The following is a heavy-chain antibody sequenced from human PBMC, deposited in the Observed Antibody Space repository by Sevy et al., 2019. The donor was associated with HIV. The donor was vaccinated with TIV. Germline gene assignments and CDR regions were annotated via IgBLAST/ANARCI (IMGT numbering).Heavy chain of an antibody. CDR3: AKTEYTSGWFY. Sequence: GGSLRLSCPTSGFSFYTYAMTGVRQAPWKGLEWVASITDNRAKTFYADSVKGRFTISRDNSQSTLFLHMNSLRGDDTAVYFCAKTEYTSGWFYWGQGTLVTVSS. J-gene: IGHJ4*02. CDR2: ITDNRAKT. D-gene: IGHD6-19*01. CDR1: GFSFYTYA. V-gene: IGHV3-23*01.